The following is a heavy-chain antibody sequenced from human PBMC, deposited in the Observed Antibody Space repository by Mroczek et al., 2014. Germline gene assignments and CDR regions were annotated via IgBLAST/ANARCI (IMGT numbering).Heavy chain of an antibody. D-gene: IGHD2-2*01. CDR2: ISSSSSYI. J-gene: IGHJ5*02. V-gene: IGHV3-21*01. CDR3: ARDLVVVPAATVTLFDP. Sequence: VQLQQSGEAWSSLGGSLRLSCAASGFTFSSYSMNWVRQAPGKGLEWVSSISSSSSYIYYADSVKGRFTISRDDAKNSLYLQMNSLRAEDTAVYYCARDLVVVPAATVTLFDPWGQGTLVTVSS. CDR1: GFTFSSYS.